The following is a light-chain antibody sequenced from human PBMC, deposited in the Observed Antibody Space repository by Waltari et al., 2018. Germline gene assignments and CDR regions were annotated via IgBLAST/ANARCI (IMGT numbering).Light chain of an antibody. CDR1: QDISTS. CDR3: QQGDTSPPT. J-gene: IGKJ1*01. Sequence: EIHMTQSRSSVSASVGDRVSMSCRASQDISTSLAWYQQKSGKAPSLLIYHSSTLQSGVPSRFSGAGTGTDFTLTINNLHPEDFATYFCQQGDTSPPTFGPGTKVELK. V-gene: IGKV1-12*01. CDR2: HSS.